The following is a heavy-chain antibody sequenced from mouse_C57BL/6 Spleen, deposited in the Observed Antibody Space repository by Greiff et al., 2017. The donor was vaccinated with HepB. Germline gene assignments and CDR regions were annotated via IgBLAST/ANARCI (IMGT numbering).Heavy chain of an antibody. CDR3: AASPSYDYGWYFDV. CDR2: ISYDGSN. CDR1: GYSITSGYY. Sequence: DVQLQESGPGLVKPSQSLSLTCSVTGYSITSGYYWNWIRQFPGNKLEWMGYISYDGSNNYNPSLKNRISITRDTSKNQFFLKLNSVTTEDTATYYCAASPSYDYGWYFDVWGTGTTVTVSS. D-gene: IGHD2-4*01. V-gene: IGHV3-6*01. J-gene: IGHJ1*03.